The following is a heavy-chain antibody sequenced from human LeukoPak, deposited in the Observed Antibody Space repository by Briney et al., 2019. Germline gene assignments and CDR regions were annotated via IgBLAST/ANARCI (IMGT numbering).Heavy chain of an antibody. V-gene: IGHV3-21*01. CDR1: GFTFSSYS. CDR2: ISSSSSYI. D-gene: IGHD4-17*01. CDR3: ALGDYGAPFDY. J-gene: IGHJ4*02. Sequence: GGSLRLSCAASGFTFSSYSMNWVRQAPGKGREWVSSISSSSSYIYYADSVKGRFTISRDNAKNSLYLQMNSLRAEDTAVYYCALGDYGAPFDYWGQGTLVTVSS.